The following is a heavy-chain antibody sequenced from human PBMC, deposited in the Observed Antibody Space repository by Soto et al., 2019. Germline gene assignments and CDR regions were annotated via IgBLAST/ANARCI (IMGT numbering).Heavy chain of an antibody. CDR3: ARAQGCDRRPQGAFDI. Sequence: QVQLVESGGGLVKPGGSLRLSCAASGFTFSGYYMSWIRQAPGKGLEWVSYISSSGSNIYYADSVKGRFTISRDNAKNSLYLQMKSVRAEDAAVYYCARAQGCDRRPQGAFDIWGQGTMVTVSS. CDR2: ISSSGSNI. D-gene: IGHD2-15*01. V-gene: IGHV3-11*01. CDR1: GFTFSGYY. J-gene: IGHJ3*02.